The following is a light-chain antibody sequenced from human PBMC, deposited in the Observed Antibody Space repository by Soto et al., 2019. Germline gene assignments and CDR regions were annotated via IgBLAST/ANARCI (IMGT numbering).Light chain of an antibody. Sequence: DIQLTQSPSFLSASVGDRVTITCRASQGVRNYLAWYQQKPGEAPKLLIYAVSTLQSGVPSTFSGSGSGTEFTLTISSLQPEDFATYYCQQLNNYPITFGKGTRMEMK. CDR2: AVS. J-gene: IGKJ5*01. V-gene: IGKV1-9*01. CDR3: QQLNNYPIT. CDR1: QGVRNY.